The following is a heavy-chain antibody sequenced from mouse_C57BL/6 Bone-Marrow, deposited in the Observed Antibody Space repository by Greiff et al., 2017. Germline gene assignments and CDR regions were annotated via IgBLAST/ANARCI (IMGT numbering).Heavy chain of an antibody. J-gene: IGHJ2*01. D-gene: IGHD4-1*01. CDR2: ISSGGDYI. CDR3: TRDWDGPFDY. CDR1: GFTFSSYA. V-gene: IGHV5-9-1*02. Sequence: EVKLVEPGEGLVKPGGSLTLSCAASGFTFSSYAMSWVRQTPAKRLAWVAYISSGGDYIYYAATVKGRFTISRDNARNTLYLQMSSLKSEDTAVYYCTRDWDGPFDYWGQGTTLTVSS.